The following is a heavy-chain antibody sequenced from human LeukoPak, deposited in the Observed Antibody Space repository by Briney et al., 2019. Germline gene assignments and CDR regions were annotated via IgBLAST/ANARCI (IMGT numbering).Heavy chain of an antibody. CDR2: IYTSGST. CDR1: GGSISSYY. CDR3: ARGRYYDILTGYYEGGALDY. Sequence: SETLSLTCTVSGGSISSYYWSWIRQPPGKGLEWIGYIYTSGSTNYNPSLKSRVTMSVDTSKNQFSLKLSSVTAADTAVYYCARGRYYDILTGYYEGGALDYWGQGTLVTVSS. J-gene: IGHJ4*02. D-gene: IGHD3-9*01. V-gene: IGHV4-4*08.